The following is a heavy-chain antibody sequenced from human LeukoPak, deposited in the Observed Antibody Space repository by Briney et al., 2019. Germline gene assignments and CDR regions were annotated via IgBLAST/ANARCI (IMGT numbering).Heavy chain of an antibody. CDR3: AGITKDFMAVAGYYFDY. CDR2: ISGSGGST. D-gene: IGHD6-19*01. CDR1: GFTFSSYA. Sequence: GGSLRPSCAASGFTFSSYAMSWVRQAPGKGLEWVSAISGSGGSTYYADSVKGRFTISRDNSKNTLYLQMNSLRAEDTAVYYCAGITKDFMAVAGYYFDYWGQGTLVTVSS. V-gene: IGHV3-23*01. J-gene: IGHJ4*02.